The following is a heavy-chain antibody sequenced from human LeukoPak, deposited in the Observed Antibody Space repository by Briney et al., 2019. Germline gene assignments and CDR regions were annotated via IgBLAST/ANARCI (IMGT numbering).Heavy chain of an antibody. Sequence: GGSLRLSCAASGFIFDDYGMSWVRQVPGKGLEWVSAISGSGGSTYYADSVKGRFTISRDNSKNTLYLQMNSLRAEDTAIYYCANSFLGYCSGGSCSSSFDYWGQGTLVTVSS. V-gene: IGHV3-23*01. D-gene: IGHD2-15*01. CDR3: ANSFLGYCSGGSCSSSFDY. CDR1: GFIFDDYG. CDR2: ISGSGGST. J-gene: IGHJ4*02.